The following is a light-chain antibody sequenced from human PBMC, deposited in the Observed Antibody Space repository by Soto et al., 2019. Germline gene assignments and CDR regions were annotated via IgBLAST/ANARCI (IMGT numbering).Light chain of an antibody. CDR3: QQAYIQPYT. CDR2: GAS. CDR1: QGISTY. J-gene: IGKJ2*01. V-gene: IGKV1-39*01. Sequence: DIPVTQSPVSLSASVGDRVTITCRTRQGISTYLNWYQQKAGDAPRLLISGASDLENGVPSRFTGSGSGAFFTLSINNQRPEDFATYYCQQAYIQPYTFGQGN.